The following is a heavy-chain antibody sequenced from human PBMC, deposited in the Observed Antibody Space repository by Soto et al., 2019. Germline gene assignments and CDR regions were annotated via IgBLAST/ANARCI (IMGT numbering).Heavy chain of an antibody. CDR2: TYYRSNWRH. CDR3: ARGVAGTGFDL. Sequence: SQTLSLTCAISGDSVSSNTAAWNWIRSSPSRGLEWLGRTYYRSNWRHDYAVSVKSRITVNPDTSKNHFSLQLNSVTPDDTAVYYCARGVAGTGFDLWGQGTLVHRLL. V-gene: IGHV6-1*01. CDR1: GDSVSSNTAA. J-gene: IGHJ4*02. D-gene: IGHD6-19*01.